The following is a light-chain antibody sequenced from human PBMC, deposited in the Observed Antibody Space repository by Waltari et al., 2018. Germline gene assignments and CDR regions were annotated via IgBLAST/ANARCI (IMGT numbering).Light chain of an antibody. CDR2: AAS. J-gene: IGKJ1*01. CDR3: QNHERLPAT. V-gene: IGKV3-20*01. CDR1: QSVSKY. Sequence: EVVLTQSPGTLSLSPGERATLSCRASQSVSKYLAWYQQRPGQAPRLLIYAASTRATGVSDRFSGSGFGTDFSLTISRLEPEYFAVYFCQNHERLPATFGQGTKVEIK.